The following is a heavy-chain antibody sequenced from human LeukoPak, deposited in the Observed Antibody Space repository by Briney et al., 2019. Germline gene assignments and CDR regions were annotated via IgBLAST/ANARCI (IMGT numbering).Heavy chain of an antibody. CDR1: GDSVSSNSAA. CDR2: TYYRSKWYN. V-gene: IGHV6-1*01. J-gene: IGHJ6*03. CDR3: ARAPYGSGSYQGPYYYYYMDV. D-gene: IGHD3-10*01. Sequence: QTLSLTCANSGDSVSSNSAAWNWIRQSPSRGLEWLGRTYYRSKWYNDYAVSVKSRITINPDTSKNQFSLQLNSVTPEDTAVYYCARAPYGSGSYQGPYYYYYMDVWGKGTTVTVSS.